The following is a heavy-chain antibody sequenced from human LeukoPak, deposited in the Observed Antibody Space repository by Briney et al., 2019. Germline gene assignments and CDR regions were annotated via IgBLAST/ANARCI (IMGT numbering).Heavy chain of an antibody. D-gene: IGHD6-13*01. CDR3: ARGGSAAGTFYYFDY. Sequence: SETLSLTCTVSGGSISSYYWSWIRQPAGKGLKWIGRIYTSGSTNYNPSLKSRVTMSVDTSKNQFSLKLSSVTAADTAVYYCARGGSAAGTFYYFDYWGQGTLVTVSS. CDR1: GGSISSYY. J-gene: IGHJ4*02. V-gene: IGHV4-4*07. CDR2: IYTSGST.